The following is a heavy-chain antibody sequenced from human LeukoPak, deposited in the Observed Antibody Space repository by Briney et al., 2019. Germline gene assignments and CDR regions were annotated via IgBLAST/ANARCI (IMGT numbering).Heavy chain of an antibody. CDR3: AIQEYCSGGSCYTWFDP. V-gene: IGHV5-51*01. J-gene: IGHJ5*02. CDR2: IYPADSDI. D-gene: IGHD2-15*01. Sequence: GESLKISCKGSRYSINNYWIGWVRQMPGKGLEWMGIIYPADSDIRYSPSFQGQVTISADKSISTAYLQWSSLKASDTAIYYCAIQEYCSGGSCYTWFDPWGQGTLVIVSS. CDR1: RYSINNYW.